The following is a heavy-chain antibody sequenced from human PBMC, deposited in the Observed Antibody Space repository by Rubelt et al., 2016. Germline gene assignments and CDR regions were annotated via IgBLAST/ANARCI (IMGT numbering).Heavy chain of an antibody. CDR3: AREVTAVAASEFDY. CDR1: GFTFSSYG. V-gene: IGHV3-30*03. J-gene: IGHJ4*02. CDR2: ISYDGSNK. Sequence: QVQLVESGGGVVQPGRSLRLSCAASGFTFSSYGMHWVRQAPGKGLEWVAVISYDGSNKYYADSVKGRFTISRDNAKNSLYPQMNSLRAEDTAVYYCAREVTAVAASEFDYWGQGTLVTVSS. D-gene: IGHD6-19*01.